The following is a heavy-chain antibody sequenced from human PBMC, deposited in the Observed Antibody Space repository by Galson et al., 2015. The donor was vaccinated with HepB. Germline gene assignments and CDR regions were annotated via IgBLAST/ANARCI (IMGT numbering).Heavy chain of an antibody. CDR3: ARSPLRFLDWLPYYDYYYMDV. D-gene: IGHD3-3*01. Sequence: SVKVSCKASGYTFTDYVVNWVRQAPGQGLEWMGWMNTNTGKPTYAPGFAGRFVFSLDTSGTTAYLQISSLETDDTAVYYCARSPLRFLDWLPYYDYYYMDVWGEGTTVTVSS. CDR1: GYTFTDYV. CDR2: MNTNTGKP. J-gene: IGHJ6*03. V-gene: IGHV7-4-1*02.